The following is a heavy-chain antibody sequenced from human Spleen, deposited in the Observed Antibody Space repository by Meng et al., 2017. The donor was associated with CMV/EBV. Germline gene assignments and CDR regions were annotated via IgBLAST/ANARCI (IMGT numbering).Heavy chain of an antibody. Sequence: QGQLVQSWAEVKKPGASVKVSCKASGYTFTSYYMHWVRQAPGQGLEWMGIINPSGGSTSYAQKFQGRVTMTRDTSTSTVYMELSSLRSEDTAVYYCARDQEEIVLMEASPFDPWGQGTLVTVSS. J-gene: IGHJ5*02. CDR2: INPSGGST. D-gene: IGHD2-8*01. CDR1: GYTFTSYY. CDR3: ARDQEEIVLMEASPFDP. V-gene: IGHV1-46*01.